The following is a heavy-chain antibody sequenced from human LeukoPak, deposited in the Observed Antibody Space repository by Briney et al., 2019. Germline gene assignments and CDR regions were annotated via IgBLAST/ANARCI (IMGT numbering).Heavy chain of an antibody. D-gene: IGHD4-17*01. Sequence: SETLSLTCSVSGGSISSYYWSWIRQPPGKGLEWIGYIYYSGSTNYNPSLKSRVTISVDTSKNQFSLKLSSVTAADTAVYYCARDYGDYSFDYWGQGTLVTVSS. CDR1: GGSISSYY. CDR3: ARDYGDYSFDY. CDR2: IYYSGST. V-gene: IGHV4-59*01. J-gene: IGHJ4*02.